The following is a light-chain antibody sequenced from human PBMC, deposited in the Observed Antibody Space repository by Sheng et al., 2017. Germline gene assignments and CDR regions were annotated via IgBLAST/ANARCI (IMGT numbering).Light chain of an antibody. CDR2: LGS. V-gene: IGKV2-28*01. J-gene: IGKJ2*01. CDR1: QSLLHRNGYNF. Sequence: DIVMTQSPLSLPVTPGEPASISCRSSQSLLHRNGYNFLDWYLQKPGQSPQLLIYLGSNRASGVPDRFSGSGSGTDFTLTISSLQAEDVAVYYCQQYYSTPYTFGQGTKLEIK. CDR3: QQYYSTPYT.